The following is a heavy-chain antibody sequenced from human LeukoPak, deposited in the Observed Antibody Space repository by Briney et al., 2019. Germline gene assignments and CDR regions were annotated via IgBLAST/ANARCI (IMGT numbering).Heavy chain of an antibody. J-gene: IGHJ4*02. CDR1: GFTFSSYA. D-gene: IGHD6-13*01. CDR3: AKGGPGYYLDY. V-gene: IGHV3-23*01. CDR2: ISDSGGRT. Sequence: GGSLRLSCAASGFTFSSYAMSWVRQAPGKGLEWVSAISDSGGRTYYADSVQGRFTISRDNSKNTLYLQMSSLRAEDTAVYYCAKGGPGYYLDYWGQGTLVTVSS.